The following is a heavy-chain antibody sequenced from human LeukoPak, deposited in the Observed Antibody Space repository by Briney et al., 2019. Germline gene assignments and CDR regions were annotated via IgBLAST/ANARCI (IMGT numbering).Heavy chain of an antibody. D-gene: IGHD4-11*01. Sequence: SETLSLTCTVSGGSINSPTYYWGWIRQPPGKGLEWIGSIHYSGSTYYNPSLRSRVSVSVDTSKNEFSLKLYSVTAADTAVYHCAKSDHSKTYYFDYWGQGTLVIVSS. J-gene: IGHJ4*02. CDR1: GGSINSPTYY. CDR2: IHYSGST. CDR3: AKSDHSKTYYFDY. V-gene: IGHV4-39*01.